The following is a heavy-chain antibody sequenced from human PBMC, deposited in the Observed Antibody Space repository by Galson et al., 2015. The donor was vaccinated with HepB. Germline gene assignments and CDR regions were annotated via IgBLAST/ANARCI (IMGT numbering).Heavy chain of an antibody. D-gene: IGHD4-11*01. Sequence: SLRLSCAASGFTFSSYSMNWVRQAPGKGLEWVSSISSSSSYIYYADSVKGRFTISRDNAKNSLYLQMNSLRAEDTAVYYCAREVTNYYYYYMDVWGKGTTVTVSS. CDR2: ISSSSSYI. CDR1: GFTFSSYS. CDR3: AREVTNYYYYYMDV. J-gene: IGHJ6*03. V-gene: IGHV3-21*01.